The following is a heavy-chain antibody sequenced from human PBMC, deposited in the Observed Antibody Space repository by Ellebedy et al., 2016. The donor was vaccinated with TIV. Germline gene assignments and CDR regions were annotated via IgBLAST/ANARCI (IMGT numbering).Heavy chain of an antibody. V-gene: IGHV1-46*01. Sequence: AASVKVSCKTSGYTFTSYYMHWVRQAPGQGLEWMGIFNPSDGSTSYAQNFQGRVTLTRDTSTSTVYMELTSLRSDDTAVYYCARDNTVGGTNWFDPWGQGTLVIVSS. CDR2: FNPSDGST. D-gene: IGHD6-19*01. CDR1: GYTFTSYY. J-gene: IGHJ5*02. CDR3: ARDNTVGGTNWFDP.